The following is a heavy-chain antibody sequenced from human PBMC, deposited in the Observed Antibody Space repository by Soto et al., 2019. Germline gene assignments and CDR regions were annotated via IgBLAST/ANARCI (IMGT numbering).Heavy chain of an antibody. CDR3: ARGPRVSSTGTGAH. D-gene: IGHD1-1*01. CDR2: ISDDGSTA. CDR1: GFTFSAYW. V-gene: IGHV3-74*01. J-gene: IGHJ4*02. Sequence: PWVSLRLSCAVSGFTFSAYWMHWVRQVPGKGLTWVSRISDDGSTATYADSVKGRFVISRDNAKNSLYLEMNTLRADDSGLYYCARGPRVSSTGTGAHWGRGTLVTVSS.